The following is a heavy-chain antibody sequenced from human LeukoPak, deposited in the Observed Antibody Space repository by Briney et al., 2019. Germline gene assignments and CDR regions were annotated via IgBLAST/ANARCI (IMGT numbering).Heavy chain of an antibody. V-gene: IGHV3-21*01. J-gene: IGHJ4*02. CDR1: GFTFSSYT. CDR2: ISSSSSYI. Sequence: GGSLRLSCAASGFTFSSYTMNWVRQAPGKGLEWVSSISSSSSYISYADSVEGRFTISRDNAKNSLSLQMNSLSAEDTAVYYCAREGIVLMVYHFDYWGQRTLVTVSS. CDR3: AREGIVLMVYHFDY. D-gene: IGHD2-8*01.